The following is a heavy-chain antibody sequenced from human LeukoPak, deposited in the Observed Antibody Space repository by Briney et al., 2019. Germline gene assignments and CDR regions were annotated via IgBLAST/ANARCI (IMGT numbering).Heavy chain of an antibody. CDR3: ARRRSFDFDY. CDR1: GGTFSSYA. J-gene: IGHJ4*02. Sequence: SSVKVSCKASGGTFSSYAISWVRQAPGQGLEWMGRIIPIFGTANYAQKFQGRVTMTTDTSTSTAYMELRSLRSDDTAVYYCARRRSFDFDYWGQGTLVTVSS. D-gene: IGHD1-26*01. V-gene: IGHV1-69*05. CDR2: IIPIFGTA.